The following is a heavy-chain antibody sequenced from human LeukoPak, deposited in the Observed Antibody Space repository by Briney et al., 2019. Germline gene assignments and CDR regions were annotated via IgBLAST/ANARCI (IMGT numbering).Heavy chain of an antibody. CDR3: ARGPAAMANYYYYMDV. J-gene: IGHJ6*03. D-gene: IGHD2-2*01. CDR1: GGSISSGSYY. CDR2: IYTSGST. V-gene: IGHV4-61*02. Sequence: SQTLSLTCTVSGGSISSGSYYWSWIRQPAGKGLEWIGRIYTSGSTNYNPSLKSRVTISVDTSKNQFSLKLSSVTAADTAVYYCARGPAAMANYYYYMDVWGEGTTVTISS.